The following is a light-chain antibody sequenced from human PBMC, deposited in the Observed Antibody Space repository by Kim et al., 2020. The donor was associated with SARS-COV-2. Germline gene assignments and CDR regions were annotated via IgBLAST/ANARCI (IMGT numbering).Light chain of an antibody. V-gene: IGLV6-57*03. J-gene: IGLJ2*01. Sequence: NFMLTQPHSVSESPGKTVTISCTRSSGSIASNYVQWYQQRPGSAPTTVIYEDNQRPSGVPDRFSGSIDSSSNSASLTISGLKTEDEADYYCQSYDSSNQGVVFGGGTQLTGL. CDR1: SGSIASNY. CDR2: EDN. CDR3: QSYDSSNQGVV.